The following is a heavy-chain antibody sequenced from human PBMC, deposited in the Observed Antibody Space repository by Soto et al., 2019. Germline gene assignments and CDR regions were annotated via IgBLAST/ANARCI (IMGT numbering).Heavy chain of an antibody. CDR3: ARDATASGSYYVYYYYYGMDV. J-gene: IGHJ6*02. Sequence: GGSLRLSCAASGFTFSSYSMNWVRQAPGKGLEWVSSISSSSSYIYYADSVKGRFTISRDNAKNSLYLQMNSLRAEDTAVYYCARDATASGSYYVYYYYYGMDVWGQGTTVTVSS. D-gene: IGHD3-10*01. CDR1: GFTFSSYS. CDR2: ISSSSSYI. V-gene: IGHV3-21*01.